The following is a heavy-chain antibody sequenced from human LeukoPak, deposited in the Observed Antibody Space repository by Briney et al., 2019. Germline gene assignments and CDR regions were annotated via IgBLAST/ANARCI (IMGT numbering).Heavy chain of an antibody. D-gene: IGHD1-26*01. Sequence: PSETLSLTCTVSGGSISSSSYYWGWIRQPPGKGLEWSGSIYYSGSTYYNPSLKSRVTISVDMSKNQFSLKLSSVTAADTAVYYCTRHAGSYWASAFDIWGQGTMVTVSS. J-gene: IGHJ3*02. CDR1: GGSISSSSYY. CDR3: TRHAGSYWASAFDI. V-gene: IGHV4-39*01. CDR2: IYYSGST.